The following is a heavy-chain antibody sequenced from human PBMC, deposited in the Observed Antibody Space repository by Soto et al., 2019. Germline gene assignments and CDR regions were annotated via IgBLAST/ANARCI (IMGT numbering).Heavy chain of an antibody. CDR2: ISGYNGNT. V-gene: IGHV1-18*04. CDR3: ARDREYYYDSSGNYYYHYGLDV. CDR1: GYTFTDYG. Sequence: QVQLVESGAEVKKPGASVKVSCKASGYTFTDYGISWVGQAPGQGLEWMGWISGYNGNTKYGQKFQGRVTMTTDTPTNTAYMELRSLRSDDTAVYYCARDREYYYDSSGNYYYHYGLDVWGQGTTVTVS. J-gene: IGHJ6*02. D-gene: IGHD3-22*01.